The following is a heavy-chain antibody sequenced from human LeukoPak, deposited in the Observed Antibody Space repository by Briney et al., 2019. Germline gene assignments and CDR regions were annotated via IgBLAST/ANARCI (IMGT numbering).Heavy chain of an antibody. D-gene: IGHD4-17*01. CDR2: INHSGST. CDR3: ARTYGDSGGYFDY. Sequence: SETLSLTCAVYGGSFSGYYWSWIRQLPGKGLEWIGEINHSGSTNYNPSLKSRVTISVDTSKNQFSLKLSSVTAADTAVYYCARTYGDSGGYFDYWGQGTLVTVSS. J-gene: IGHJ4*02. V-gene: IGHV4-34*01. CDR1: GGSFSGYY.